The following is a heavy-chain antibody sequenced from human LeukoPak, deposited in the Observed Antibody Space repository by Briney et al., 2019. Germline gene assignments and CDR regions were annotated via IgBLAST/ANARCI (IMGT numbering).Heavy chain of an antibody. V-gene: IGHV3-23*01. J-gene: IGHJ3*02. D-gene: IGHD3-3*01. CDR1: GFTFSSYS. CDR2: ISGSGGST. Sequence: GGSLRLSCAASGFTFSSYSMNWVRQAPGKGLEWVSAISGSGGSTYYADSVKGRFTISRDNSKNTLYLQMNSLRAEDTAVYYCAKVAGVVIVNDAFDIWGQGTMVTVSS. CDR3: AKVAGVVIVNDAFDI.